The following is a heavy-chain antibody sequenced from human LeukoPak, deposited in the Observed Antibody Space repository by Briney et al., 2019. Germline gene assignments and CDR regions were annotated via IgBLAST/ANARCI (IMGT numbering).Heavy chain of an antibody. D-gene: IGHD4-17*01. CDR1: GFSVSSGYY. Sequence: PSETLSLNCAVSGFSVSSGYYWGWIRQPPGKGLEWIGIIYTRGTYYNPSMKSRVSLSLDMSKNQVSLTLTSATAADTAVYYCARQRMGDYERDFWGQGTLVTVAS. CDR2: IYTRGT. CDR3: ARQRMGDYERDF. V-gene: IGHV4-38-2*01. J-gene: IGHJ4*02.